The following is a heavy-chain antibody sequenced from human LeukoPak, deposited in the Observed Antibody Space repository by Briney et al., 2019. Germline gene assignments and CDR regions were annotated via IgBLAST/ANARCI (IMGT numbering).Heavy chain of an antibody. J-gene: IGHJ5*02. CDR3: ARSRGGYGDYGSWFDP. Sequence: SEPLSLTCTVSGGSISSYYWSWIRQPPGKGLEWIGYIYYSGSTKYNPSLKSRVTISVDTSENQFSLTLNSVTAADTAVYYCARSRGGYGDYGSWFDPWGQGILVTVSS. CDR1: GGSISSYY. V-gene: IGHV4-59*01. CDR2: IYYSGST. D-gene: IGHD3-16*01.